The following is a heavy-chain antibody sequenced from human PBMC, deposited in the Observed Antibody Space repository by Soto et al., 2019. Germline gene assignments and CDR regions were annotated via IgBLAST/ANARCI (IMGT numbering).Heavy chain of an antibody. CDR2: ISWDGGST. CDR3: AKCIGYSYGYYYYGMDV. V-gene: IGHV3-43D*03. J-gene: IGHJ6*02. CDR1: GFTFDDYA. Sequence: GWSLRLSCAASGFTFDDYAMHWVRQAPGKGLEWVSLISWDGGSTYYADSVKGRFTISRDNSKNSLYLQMNSLRAEDTALYYCAKCIGYSYGYYYYGMDVWGQGTTVTVSS. D-gene: IGHD5-18*01.